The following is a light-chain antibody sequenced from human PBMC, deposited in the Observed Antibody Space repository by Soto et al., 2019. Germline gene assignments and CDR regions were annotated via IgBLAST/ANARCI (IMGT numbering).Light chain of an antibody. V-gene: IGKV3-15*01. CDR3: QQYNTWPRT. J-gene: IGKJ1*01. CDR1: QSVSNN. Sequence: EVVMTQSLATLSVSPGERATLSCRASQSVSNNLAWYQQKPGQAPRLLMYAASTRATGIPARFSGSRSGTEFTLTISSLQSEDFAVYYCQQYNTWPRTFGQGTKV. CDR2: AAS.